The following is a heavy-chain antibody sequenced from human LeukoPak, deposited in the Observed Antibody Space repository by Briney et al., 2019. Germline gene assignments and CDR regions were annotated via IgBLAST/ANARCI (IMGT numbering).Heavy chain of an antibody. CDR3: ARRIHYYYYMDV. Sequence: GSLRLSCAASGFIVNTNYMSWVRQAPGKGLEWIGEINHSGSTNYNPSLKSRVTISVDTSKNQFSLKLSSVTAADTAVYYCARRIHYYYYMDVWGKGTTVTVSS. CDR2: INHSGST. CDR1: GFIVNTNY. J-gene: IGHJ6*03. V-gene: IGHV4-34*01.